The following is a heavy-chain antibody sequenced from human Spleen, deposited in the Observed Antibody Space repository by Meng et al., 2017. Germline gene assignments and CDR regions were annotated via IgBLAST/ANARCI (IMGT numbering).Heavy chain of an antibody. D-gene: IGHD2-21*01. Sequence: VPLQHWGAGLLKPSETLSLSCVVSAGSFSDYYWSWIRQPPGKGLEWIGEIYHSGSTNYNPSLKSRITISVDKPKNQFSLTLSSVTAADTAVYYCTKNDFYCLGYWGQGTLVTVSS. V-gene: IGHV4-34*01. CDR1: AGSFSDYY. CDR3: TKNDFYCLGY. CDR2: IYHSGST. J-gene: IGHJ4*02.